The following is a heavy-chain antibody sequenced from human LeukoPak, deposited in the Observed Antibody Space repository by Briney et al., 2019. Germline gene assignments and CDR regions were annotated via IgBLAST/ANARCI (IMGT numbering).Heavy chain of an antibody. CDR2: LYYSGST. D-gene: IGHD4-17*01. J-gene: IGHJ4*02. V-gene: IGHV4-34*01. Sequence: PSETLSLTCAVYGGSFSGYYWSWIRQPPGKGLEWIGSLYYSGSTYYNPSLKSRVTISVDMSKNQFSLKLTSVTAADTAVYYCASILYGDYVNYWGQGTLVTVSS. CDR1: GGSFSGYY. CDR3: ASILYGDYVNY.